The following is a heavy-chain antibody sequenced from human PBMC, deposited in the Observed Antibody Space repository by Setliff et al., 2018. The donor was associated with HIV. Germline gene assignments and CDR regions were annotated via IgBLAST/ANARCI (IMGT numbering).Heavy chain of an antibody. CDR3: AKELDCGGDCFAYFDS. V-gene: IGHV3-43D*04. D-gene: IGHD2-21*02. J-gene: IGHJ4*02. CDR1: GFTFRRFS. Sequence: GESLTISCAASGFTFRRFSMHWVRQAPGKALEWVSLIQGDGSRTYYADSVKGRFTISRDNRKNSLYLQMNSLTDEDTAWYYCAKELDCGGDCFAYFDSWGQGTLVTVSS. CDR2: IQGDGSRT.